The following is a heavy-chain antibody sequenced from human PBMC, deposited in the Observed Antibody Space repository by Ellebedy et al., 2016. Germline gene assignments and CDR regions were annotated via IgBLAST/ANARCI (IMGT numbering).Heavy chain of an antibody. CDR2: INHSGST. Sequence: SETLSLTCAVYGGSFSGYYWSRIRQPPGKGLEWIGEINHSGSTNYNPSLKSRVTISVDTSKNQFSLKLSSVTAADTAVYYCARGSLKNGDQTKYYYYYYMDVWGKGTTVTVSS. D-gene: IGHD4-17*01. CDR1: GGSFSGYY. J-gene: IGHJ6*03. CDR3: ARGSLKNGDQTKYYYYYYMDV. V-gene: IGHV4-34*01.